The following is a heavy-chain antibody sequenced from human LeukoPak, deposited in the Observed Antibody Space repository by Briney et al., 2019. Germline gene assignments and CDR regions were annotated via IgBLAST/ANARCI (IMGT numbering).Heavy chain of an antibody. Sequence: GGSLRLSCAASGFTFDDYAMDWVRQAPGKGLEWVSLISGDGGSTYYADSVKGRFTISRDNSKNSLYLQMNSLRTEDTALYYCAKIPAAGYYYYYMDVWGKGTTVTVSS. CDR1: GFTFDDYA. CDR2: ISGDGGST. D-gene: IGHD2-2*01. V-gene: IGHV3-43*02. J-gene: IGHJ6*03. CDR3: AKIPAAGYYYYYMDV.